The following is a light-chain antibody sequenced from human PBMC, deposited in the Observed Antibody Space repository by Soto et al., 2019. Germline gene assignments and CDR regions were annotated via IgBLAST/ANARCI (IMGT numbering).Light chain of an antibody. V-gene: IGLV1-47*01. Sequence: QSVLTQPPSASGTPGQRVTISCSGSSSNIGSNYVYWYQQLPGTAPKLLIYRNNQRPSGVPDRFSASKSGTSASLAISGLRSEDEADYYCTSTDDRLTGPVFGGGTK. J-gene: IGLJ2*01. CDR2: RNN. CDR1: SSNIGSNY. CDR3: TSTDDRLTGPV.